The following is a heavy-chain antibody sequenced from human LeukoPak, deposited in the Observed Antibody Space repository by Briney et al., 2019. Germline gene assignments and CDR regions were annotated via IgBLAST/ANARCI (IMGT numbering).Heavy chain of an antibody. CDR2: ISYDGSNK. D-gene: IGHD6-19*01. CDR3: AKDMTIYGVAGQFDY. V-gene: IGHV3-30*18. J-gene: IGHJ4*02. CDR1: GFTFSSYG. Sequence: GGSLRLSCAASGFTFSSYGMHWVRQAPGKGLEWVAVISYDGSNKYYADSVKGRFTISRDNSKNTLYLQMNSLRAEDTAVYYCAKDMTIYGVAGQFDYWGQGTLVTVSS.